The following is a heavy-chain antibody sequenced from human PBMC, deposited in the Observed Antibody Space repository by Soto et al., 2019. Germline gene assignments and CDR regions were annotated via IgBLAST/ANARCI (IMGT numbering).Heavy chain of an antibody. D-gene: IGHD3-10*01. Sequence: SETLSLTCTVSGGSIGTYYWSWIRQPPGRGLEWIGYIYYSGSTNYNPSLKSRVTISVDTSKNQFSLRLSSVTAADTAVYYCARGRAVRGVIITGNWFDPWGQGTLVTVSS. J-gene: IGHJ5*02. CDR3: ARGRAVRGVIITGNWFDP. CDR1: GGSIGTYY. V-gene: IGHV4-59*12. CDR2: IYYSGST.